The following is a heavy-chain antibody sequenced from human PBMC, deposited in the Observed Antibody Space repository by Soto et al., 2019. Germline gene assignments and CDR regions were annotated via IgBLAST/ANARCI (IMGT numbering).Heavy chain of an antibody. CDR2: IYYSGNT. Sequence: SETLSLTCTVSGGSVSSGDYYWSWIRQPPGKGLEWIGYIYYSGNTNYNPSLKSRVIISVDTSKNLFSLKLTSVAAADTAVYYCARIPVDTSMIYWLDPWGQGTLVTVSS. CDR3: ARIPVDTSMIYWLDP. V-gene: IGHV4-61*08. D-gene: IGHD5-18*01. J-gene: IGHJ5*02. CDR1: GGSVSSGDYY.